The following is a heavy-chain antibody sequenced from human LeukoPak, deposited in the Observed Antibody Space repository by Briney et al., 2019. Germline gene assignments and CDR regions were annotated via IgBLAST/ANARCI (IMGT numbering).Heavy chain of an antibody. CDR2: ISSSSSYI. Sequence: GGSLRLSCAASGFTFSSYSMNWVRQAPGKGLEWVSSISSSSSYIYYADSVKGRFTISRDNSKNTLYLQMNSLRAEDTAVYYCAKEKGYGDNFDYWGQGTLVTVSS. V-gene: IGHV3-21*04. CDR3: AKEKGYGDNFDY. CDR1: GFTFSSYS. D-gene: IGHD4-17*01. J-gene: IGHJ4*02.